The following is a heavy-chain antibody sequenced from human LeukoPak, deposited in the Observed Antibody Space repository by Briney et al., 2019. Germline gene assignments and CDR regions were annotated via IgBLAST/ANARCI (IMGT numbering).Heavy chain of an antibody. J-gene: IGHJ4*02. CDR3: ARKSYDFWSALYYFDY. V-gene: IGHV1-18*01. CDR1: VYTFTSYG. D-gene: IGHD3-3*01. CDR2: ISAYNGNT. Sequence: ASVKVSCKASVYTFTSYGISWVRQAPGQGLEWMGWISAYNGNTNYAQKLQGRVTMTTDTSTSTAYMELRSLRSDDTAVYYCARKSYDFWSALYYFDYWGQGTLVTVSS.